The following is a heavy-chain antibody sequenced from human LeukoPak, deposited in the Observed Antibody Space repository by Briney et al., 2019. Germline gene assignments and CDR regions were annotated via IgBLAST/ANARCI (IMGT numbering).Heavy chain of an antibody. J-gene: IGHJ4*02. Sequence: SETLSLTCAVYGGSFSGYYWSWIRQPPGKGLEWIGEINHSGSTNYNPSLKSRVTISVDTSKNQFPLKLSSVTAADTAVYYCARGLIAVAGWSDYWGQGTLVTVSS. CDR1: GGSFSGYY. D-gene: IGHD6-19*01. CDR3: ARGLIAVAGWSDY. CDR2: INHSGST. V-gene: IGHV4-34*01.